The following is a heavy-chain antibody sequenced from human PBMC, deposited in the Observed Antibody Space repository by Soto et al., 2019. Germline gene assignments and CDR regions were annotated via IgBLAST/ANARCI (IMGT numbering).Heavy chain of an antibody. V-gene: IGHV3-23*01. D-gene: IGHD3-10*01. Sequence: EVQLLESGGGLVQPGGSLRLSCAASGFTFSSYAMSWVRQAPGKGLEWVSAISGSGGSTYYADSVKGRFTISRDHSKNTLYLQMTSLRAEDTAVYYCAKERYGSGSYYKTSFDYWGQGTMVTVSS. CDR2: ISGSGGST. CDR1: GFTFSSYA. J-gene: IGHJ4*02. CDR3: AKERYGSGSYYKTSFDY.